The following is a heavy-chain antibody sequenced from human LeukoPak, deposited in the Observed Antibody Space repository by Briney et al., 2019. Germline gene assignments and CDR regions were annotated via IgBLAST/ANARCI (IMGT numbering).Heavy chain of an antibody. D-gene: IGHD5-24*01. CDR2: IWFDGTNK. J-gene: IGHJ4*02. Sequence: GGSLRLSCAASGFTFNSDAMHWVRQAPGKGLEWVAGIWFDGTNKFHADSVKGRITISRDNSKNTLYLQMDSLRAEDTAVYYCAKEGYNYVIDYWGQGTLVTVSS. CDR1: GFTFNSDA. V-gene: IGHV3-33*06. CDR3: AKEGYNYVIDY.